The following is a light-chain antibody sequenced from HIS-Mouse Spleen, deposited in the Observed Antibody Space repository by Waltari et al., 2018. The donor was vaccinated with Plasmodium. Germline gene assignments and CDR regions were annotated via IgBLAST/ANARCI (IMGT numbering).Light chain of an antibody. J-gene: IGKJ3*01. CDR2: GAS. CDR1: QSVSSN. CDR3: QQYNNWSFT. Sequence: EIVMTQSQATLSVSPGERATLSCRDSQSVSSNLAWYQQKPGQAPRLLIYGASTRATGIPARFSGSGSGTEFTLTISSLQSEDFAVYYCQQYNNWSFTFGPGTKVDIK. V-gene: IGKV3-15*01.